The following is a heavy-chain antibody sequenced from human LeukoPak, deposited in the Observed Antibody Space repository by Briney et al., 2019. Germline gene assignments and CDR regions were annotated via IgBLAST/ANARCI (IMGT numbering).Heavy chain of an antibody. V-gene: IGHV3-7*01. CDR3: ARIGASLYDSSGYMMKNAFDI. CDR2: IKQDGSEK. J-gene: IGHJ3*02. Sequence: GGSLRLSCAASGFTFSSYWMSWVRQAPGKGLEWVANIKQDGSEKYYVDSVKGRFTISRDNAKNSLYLQINSLRAEDTAVYYCARIGASLYDSSGYMMKNAFDIWGQGTMVTVSS. D-gene: IGHD3-22*01. CDR1: GFTFSSYW.